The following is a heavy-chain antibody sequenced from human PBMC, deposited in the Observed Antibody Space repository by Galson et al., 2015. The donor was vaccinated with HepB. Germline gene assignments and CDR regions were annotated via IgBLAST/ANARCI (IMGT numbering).Heavy chain of an antibody. Sequence: SLRLSCAVSGFTFSSYAMHWVRQAPGKGLEWVAVISYDGSNKYYADSVKGRFTISRDSSKNTLYLQINSLRAEDTAMHYCAKEEATSTYYSIPLDYWGQGTLVTVSS. CDR1: GFTFSSYA. CDR2: ISYDGSNK. D-gene: IGHD2-15*01. J-gene: IGHJ4*02. V-gene: IGHV3-30*04. CDR3: AKEEATSTYYSIPLDY.